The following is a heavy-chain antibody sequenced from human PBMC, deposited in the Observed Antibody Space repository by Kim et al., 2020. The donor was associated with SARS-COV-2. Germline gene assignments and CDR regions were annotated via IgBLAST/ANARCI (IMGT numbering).Heavy chain of an antibody. CDR3: ARGYSSGWFDY. Sequence: IYYADSYKSRSTISRDNANKALLRQMNRLRAEDTAVYYCARGYSSGWFDYWGQGTLVTVSS. D-gene: IGHD6-19*01. V-gene: IGHV3-11*01. J-gene: IGHJ4*02. CDR2: I.